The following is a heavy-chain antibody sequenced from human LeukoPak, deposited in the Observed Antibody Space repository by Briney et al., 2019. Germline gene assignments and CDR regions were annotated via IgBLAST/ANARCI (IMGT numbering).Heavy chain of an antibody. CDR2: IYSGGST. Sequence: GGSLRLSCAASGFTVSRNYMSWVRQAPGKGLEWVSVIYSGGSTYYADSVKGRFTISRDNAKNSLYLQMNSLRAEDTAVYYCARRRGSYSDDSWGQGTLVTVSS. J-gene: IGHJ4*02. CDR3: ARRRGSYSDDS. D-gene: IGHD1-26*01. CDR1: GFTVSRNY. V-gene: IGHV3-53*01.